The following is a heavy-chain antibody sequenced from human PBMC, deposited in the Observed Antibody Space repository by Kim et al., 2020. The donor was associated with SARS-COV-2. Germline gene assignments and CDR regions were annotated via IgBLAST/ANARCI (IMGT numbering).Heavy chain of an antibody. CDR2: ISGSGGST. CDR1: GFTFSSYA. V-gene: IGHV3-23*01. J-gene: IGHJ3*02. Sequence: GGSLRLSCAASGFTFSSYAMSWVRKAPGKGLEWVSAISGSGGSTYYADSVKGRFTISRDNSKNTLYLQMNSLRAEDTAVYYCAKEILIQGWFGESASDAFDIWGQGTMVTVSS. CDR3: AKEILIQGWFGESASDAFDI. D-gene: IGHD3-10*01.